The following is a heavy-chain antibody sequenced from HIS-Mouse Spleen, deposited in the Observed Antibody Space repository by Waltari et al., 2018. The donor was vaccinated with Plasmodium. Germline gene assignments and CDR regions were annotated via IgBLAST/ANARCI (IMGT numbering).Heavy chain of an antibody. J-gene: IGHJ4*02. CDR3: AKDLRAAGNY. D-gene: IGHD6-13*01. CDR2: ISYDGSNK. CDR1: GFPFSSYG. V-gene: IGHV3-30*18. Sequence: QVQLVESGGGVVQPGRSLRLSCAASGFPFSSYGLHWVRQAPGKGLEWVAVISYDGSNKYYADSVKGRFTISRDNSKNTLYLQMNSLRAEDTAVYYCAKDLRAAGNYWGQGTLVTVSS.